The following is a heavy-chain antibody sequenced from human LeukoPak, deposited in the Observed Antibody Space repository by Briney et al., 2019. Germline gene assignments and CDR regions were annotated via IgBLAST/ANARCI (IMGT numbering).Heavy chain of an antibody. J-gene: IGHJ4*02. Sequence: PGGSLRLSCAASGFTLSTFWMSWVRQAPGKGLEWVANINQDGSQTYYVDSAKGRFTISRDNARNSLYLQMNSLRVEDTAVYYCARKNGLDSWGQGTLVIVSS. V-gene: IGHV3-7*01. CDR3: ARKNGLDS. CDR2: INQDGSQT. CDR1: GFTLSTFW.